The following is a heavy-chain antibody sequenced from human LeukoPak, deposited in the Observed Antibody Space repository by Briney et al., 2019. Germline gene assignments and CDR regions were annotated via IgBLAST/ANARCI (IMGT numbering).Heavy chain of an antibody. CDR1: GGSFSGYY. J-gene: IGHJ6*03. V-gene: IGHV4-34*01. CDR2: INHSGST. D-gene: IGHD6-13*01. Sequence: SETLSLTCAVYGGSFSGYYWSWIRQPPGKGLEWIGEINHSGSTNYNPSLKSRVTISVDTSKNQSSLQLNSVTPEDTAVYYCARDGRSSWSYYYYYYMDVWGKGTTVTVSS. CDR3: ARDGRSSWSYYYYYYMDV.